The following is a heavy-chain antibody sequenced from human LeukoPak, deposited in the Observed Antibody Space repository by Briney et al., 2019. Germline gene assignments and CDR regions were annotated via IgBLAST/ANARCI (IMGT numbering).Heavy chain of an antibody. CDR3: ARHGYYDSSGYYSLVHYYYGMDV. D-gene: IGHD3-22*01. CDR1: GGSISSYY. CDR2: IYYSGST. Sequence: PSETLSLTCTVSGGSISSYYWSWIRQPPGKGLEWIGYIYYSGSTTYNPSLKSRVTISVDTSKNQFSLKLSSVTAADTAVYYCARHGYYDSSGYYSLVHYYYGMDVWGQGTTVTVSS. V-gene: IGHV4-59*08. J-gene: IGHJ6*02.